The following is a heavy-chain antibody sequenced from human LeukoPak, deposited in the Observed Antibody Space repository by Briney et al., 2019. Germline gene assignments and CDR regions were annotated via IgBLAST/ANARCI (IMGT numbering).Heavy chain of an antibody. CDR2: IYYSGST. Sequence: SETLSLTCAVYGGSFSGYYWSWIRQPPGKGLEWIGYIYYSGSTNYNPSLKSRVTISVDTSKNQFSLKLSSVTAADTAVYYCARFWYCGGDCYSQPTWFDPWGQGTLVTVSS. J-gene: IGHJ5*02. CDR3: ARFWYCGGDCYSQPTWFDP. V-gene: IGHV4-59*01. D-gene: IGHD2-21*02. CDR1: GGSFSGYY.